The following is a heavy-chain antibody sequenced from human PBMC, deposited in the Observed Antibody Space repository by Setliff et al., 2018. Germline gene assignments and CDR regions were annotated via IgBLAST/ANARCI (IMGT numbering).Heavy chain of an antibody. CDR2: ISVYNSNT. CDR1: GYSFTDYY. CDR3: ARRGYYNFWSGYSSYYYYYYYMDV. J-gene: IGHJ6*03. Sequence: ASVKVSCKASGYSFTDYYMYWVRQAPGQGLEWMGWISVYNSNTNYAEKLRGRVTMTTDTSTSTAYVELRSLRSDDTAVYYCARRGYYNFWSGYSSYYYYYYYMDVWGKGTTVTVSS. D-gene: IGHD3-3*01. V-gene: IGHV1-18*04.